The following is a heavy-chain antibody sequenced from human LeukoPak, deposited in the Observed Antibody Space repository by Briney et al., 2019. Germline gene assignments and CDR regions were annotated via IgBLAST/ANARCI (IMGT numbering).Heavy chain of an antibody. CDR3: AREGGRTIFGVAKYNWFDP. J-gene: IGHJ5*02. CDR1: GGSISSGSYY. D-gene: IGHD3-3*01. CDR2: IYTSGST. V-gene: IGHV4-61*02. Sequence: PSETLSLTCTVSGGSISSGSYYWSWLRQPAGKGLEWIGRIYTSGSTNYNPSLKSRVTISVDTSKNQFSLKLSSVTAADTAVYYCAREGGRTIFGVAKYNWFDPWGQGTLVTVSS.